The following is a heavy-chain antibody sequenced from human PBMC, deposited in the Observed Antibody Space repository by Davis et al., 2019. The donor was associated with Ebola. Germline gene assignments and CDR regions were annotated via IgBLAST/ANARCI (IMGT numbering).Heavy chain of an antibody. D-gene: IGHD4-23*01. CDR2: MRSKGFGGTT. Sequence: GESLKISCAASGFTVSSNYMSWVRQAPGKGLEWVGFMRSKGFGGTTEYAASVKGRFTISRDDSKGIAYLQMNSLKTEDTAVYYCTRRGTVVTPDYWGQGTLVTVSS. V-gene: IGHV3-49*04. CDR1: GFTVSSNY. CDR3: TRRGTVVTPDY. J-gene: IGHJ4*02.